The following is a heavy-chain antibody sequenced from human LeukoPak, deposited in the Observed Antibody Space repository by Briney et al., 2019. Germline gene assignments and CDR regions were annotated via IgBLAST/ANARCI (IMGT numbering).Heavy chain of an antibody. J-gene: IGHJ4*02. CDR1: GYTFTGYY. CDR3: AVAYCGGDCYSRSLFDY. CDR2: INPNSGGT. V-gene: IGHV1-2*02. Sequence: GASVKVSCKASGYTFTGYYMHWVRQAPGQGLEWMGWINPNSGGTNYAQKFQGRVTMTRDTSISTAYMELSRLRSDDTAVYYCAVAYCGGDCYSRSLFDYWGQGTLVTVSS. D-gene: IGHD2-21*02.